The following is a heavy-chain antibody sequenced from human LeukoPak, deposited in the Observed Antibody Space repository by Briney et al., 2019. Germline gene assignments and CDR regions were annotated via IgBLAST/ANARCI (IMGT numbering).Heavy chain of an antibody. Sequence: SETLSLTCTVSGGSISSYYWSWIRQPPGKGLEWIGYIYYSGSTNYNPSLKSRVTISVDTSKNQFSLKLSSVTAADTAVYYCATLGAAGAPDYWGQGTLVTVSS. CDR3: ATLGAAGAPDY. V-gene: IGHV4-59*01. D-gene: IGHD3-10*01. CDR1: GGSISSYY. CDR2: IYYSGST. J-gene: IGHJ4*02.